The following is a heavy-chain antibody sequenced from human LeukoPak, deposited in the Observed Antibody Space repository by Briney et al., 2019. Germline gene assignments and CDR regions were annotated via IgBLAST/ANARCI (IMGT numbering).Heavy chain of an antibody. D-gene: IGHD5-18*01. CDR1: GFTFSSYA. J-gene: IGHJ4*02. V-gene: IGHV3-23*01. Sequence: GSLRLSCAAPGFTFSSYAMSWVRQAPGKGLEWVSTISGSGGTTYYAEFVKGRFTISRDNSKNTLYLQMNSLRAEDTAVYYCARDTAMAAFDYWGQGTLVTVSS. CDR3: ARDTAMAAFDY. CDR2: ISGSGGTT.